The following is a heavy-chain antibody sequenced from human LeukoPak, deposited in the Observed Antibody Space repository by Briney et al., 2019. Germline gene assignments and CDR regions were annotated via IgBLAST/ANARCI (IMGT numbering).Heavy chain of an antibody. Sequence: SETLSLTCAVSGGSISSGGYSWSWIRQPPGKGLEWIGYIYHSGSTYYNPSLKSRVTISVDTSKNQFSLKLSSVTAADTAVYYCARWENYYYYGMDVWGQGTTVTVSS. CDR1: GGSISSGGYS. CDR3: ARWENYYYYGMDV. D-gene: IGHD5-24*01. J-gene: IGHJ6*02. V-gene: IGHV4-30-2*02. CDR2: IYHSGST.